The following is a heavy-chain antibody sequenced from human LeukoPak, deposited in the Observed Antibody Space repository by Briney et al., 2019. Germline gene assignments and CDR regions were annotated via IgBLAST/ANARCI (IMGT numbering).Heavy chain of an antibody. D-gene: IGHD3/OR15-3a*01. J-gene: IGHJ6*02. CDR3: ARVYWTAYYYYGMDV. Sequence: ASVKVSCKASGYTFTSYDINWVRQATGQGLEWMGWMNPNSGNTGYAQKFQGRVTMTRNTSISTAYMELSSLRSEDTAVYYCARVYWTAYYYYGMDVWGQGTTVTVSS. CDR1: GYTFTSYD. V-gene: IGHV1-8*01. CDR2: MNPNSGNT.